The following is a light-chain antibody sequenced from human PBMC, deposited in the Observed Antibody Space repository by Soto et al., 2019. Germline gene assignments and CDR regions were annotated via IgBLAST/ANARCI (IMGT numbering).Light chain of an antibody. CDR1: QSVSNNY. CDR3: QQYGSSSGT. V-gene: IGKV3-20*01. CDR2: AAS. J-gene: IGKJ1*01. Sequence: EIVLTQSPGTLSLSPGERATLSCRASQSVSNNYLAWYKQEPGQAPRLLIYAASSRATGIPGRFSGSGSGTDFTLTISRLEPEDLAVYYCQQYGSSSGTFGQGTKVEIK.